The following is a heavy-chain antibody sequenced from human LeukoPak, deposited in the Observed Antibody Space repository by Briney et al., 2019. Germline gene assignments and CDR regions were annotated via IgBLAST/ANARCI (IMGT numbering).Heavy chain of an antibody. D-gene: IGHD6-6*01. CDR2: INPDSGVT. V-gene: IGHV1-2*02. CDR1: GYTFTGYY. J-gene: IGHJ5*02. Sequence: ASVKVSCKASGYTFTGYYMHWVRQAPGQGLEWMGWINPDSGVTKYAQKFQGRVTMTRDTSISAAYMELSSLKSDDTAVYYCARDGRIAAPPNWFDPWGQGTLVTVSS. CDR3: ARDGRIAAPPNWFDP.